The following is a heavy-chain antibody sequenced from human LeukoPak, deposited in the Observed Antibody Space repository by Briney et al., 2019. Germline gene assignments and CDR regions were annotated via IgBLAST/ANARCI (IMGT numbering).Heavy chain of an antibody. CDR2: ISGSGDST. Sequence: GGSLRLSCAASGFTFSSYAMNWVRQAPGKRLEWVSVISGSGDSTHSADSVKGRFTISRDNSKNTLYLQMNSLRVEDTAIYFCAKQAGWGAYFHFLPFDFWGQGTLVTVSS. D-gene: IGHD4/OR15-4a*01. CDR1: GFTFSSYA. CDR3: AKQAGWGAYFHFLPFDF. J-gene: IGHJ4*02. V-gene: IGHV3-23*01.